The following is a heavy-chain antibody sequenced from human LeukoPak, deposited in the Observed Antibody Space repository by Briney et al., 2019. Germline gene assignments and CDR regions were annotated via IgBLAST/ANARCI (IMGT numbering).Heavy chain of an antibody. J-gene: IGHJ4*02. CDR3: AREVVVVAANFDY. V-gene: IGHV1-69*13. CDR1: GGTFSSYA. CDR2: IIPIFGTA. Sequence: ASVKVSCKASGGTFSSYAISWVRQAPGQGLEWMGGIIPIFGTANYAQKFQGRVTITADESTSTAYMELSSLRSEDTAVYYCAREVVVVAANFDYWGQGTLVTVSS. D-gene: IGHD2-15*01.